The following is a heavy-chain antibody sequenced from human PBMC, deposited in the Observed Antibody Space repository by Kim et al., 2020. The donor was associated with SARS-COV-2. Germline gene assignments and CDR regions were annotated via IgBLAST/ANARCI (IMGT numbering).Heavy chain of an antibody. CDR3: TTPGPYYDILTGPAGFDY. Sequence: GGSLRLSCAASGFTFSNAWMSWVRQAPGKGLEWVGRIKSKTDGGTTDYAAPVKGRFTISRDDSKNTLYLQMNSLKTEDTAVYYCTTPGPYYDILTGPAGFDYWGQGTLVTVSS. CDR2: IKSKTDGGTT. CDR1: GFTFSNAW. V-gene: IGHV3-15*01. J-gene: IGHJ4*02. D-gene: IGHD3-9*01.